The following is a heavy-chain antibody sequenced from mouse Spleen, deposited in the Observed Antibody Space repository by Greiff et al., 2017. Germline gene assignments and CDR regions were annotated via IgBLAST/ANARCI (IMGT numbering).Heavy chain of an antibody. CDR2: IYPGDGDT. D-gene: IGHD2-2*01. J-gene: IGHJ3*01. Sequence: VKLVESGAELVKPGASVKISCKASGYAFSSYWMNWVKQRPGKGLEWIGQIYPGDGDTNYNGKFKGKATLTADKSSSTAYMQLSSLTSEDSAVYFCARYGYFAYWGQGTLVTVSA. V-gene: IGHV1-80*01. CDR3: ARYGYFAY. CDR1: GYAFSSYW.